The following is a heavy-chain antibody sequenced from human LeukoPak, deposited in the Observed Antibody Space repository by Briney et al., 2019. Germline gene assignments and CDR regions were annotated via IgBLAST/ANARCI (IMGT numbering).Heavy chain of an antibody. J-gene: IGHJ4*02. D-gene: IGHD3-22*01. CDR2: IIPIFGTA. CDR3: AVGSYYYDSSGYYPFDY. CDR1: GGTFSSYA. V-gene: IGHV1-69*05. Sequence: SVKVSCXASGGTFSSYAISWVRQAPGQGLGWMGGIIPIFGTANYAQQFQDRVTITTDESTSTPYMELSSLRSEDTAVYYCAVGSYYYDSSGYYPFDYWGQGTLVTVSS.